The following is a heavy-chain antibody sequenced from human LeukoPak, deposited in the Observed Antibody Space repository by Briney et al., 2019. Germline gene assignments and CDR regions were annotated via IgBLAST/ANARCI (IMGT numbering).Heavy chain of an antibody. CDR3: ARFKTSPGAGDAFDI. CDR2: IIPIFGTA. Sequence: SVKVSCKASGGTFSSYAISWVRQAPGQGLEWMGGIIPIFGTANYAQKFQGRATITADESTSTAYMELSSLRSEDTAVYYCARFKTSPGAGDAFDIWGQGTMVTVSS. V-gene: IGHV1-69*13. D-gene: IGHD2-2*01. J-gene: IGHJ3*02. CDR1: GGTFSSYA.